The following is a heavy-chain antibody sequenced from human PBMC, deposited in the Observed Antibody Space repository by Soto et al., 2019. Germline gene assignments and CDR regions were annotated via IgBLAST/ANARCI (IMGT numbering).Heavy chain of an antibody. CDR1: GGSFSGYY. CDR3: ARRYSSSWYMFRHNWFDP. J-gene: IGHJ5*02. Sequence: PSETLSLTCAVYGGSFSGYYWSWIRQPPGKGLEWIGEINHSGSTNYNPSLKSRVTIAVDTSKNQFSLKLSSVTAADTAVYYCARRYSSSWYMFRHNWFDPWGQGTLVTGSS. CDR2: INHSGST. D-gene: IGHD6-13*01. V-gene: IGHV4-34*01.